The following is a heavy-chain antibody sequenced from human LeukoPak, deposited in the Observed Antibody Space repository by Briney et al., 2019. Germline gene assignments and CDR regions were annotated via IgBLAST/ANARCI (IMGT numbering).Heavy chain of an antibody. CDR3: ARTRRSVATISYFDY. D-gene: IGHD5-24*01. CDR2: IYYSGST. J-gene: IGHJ4*02. Sequence: SETLSLTCTVSGGSISSYYWSWIRQPPGKGLEWIGYIYYSGSTNYNPSLKSRVTISVDTSKNQFSLKLSSVTAADTAVYYCARTRRSVATISYFDYWGQGTLATVSS. CDR1: GGSISSYY. V-gene: IGHV4-59*08.